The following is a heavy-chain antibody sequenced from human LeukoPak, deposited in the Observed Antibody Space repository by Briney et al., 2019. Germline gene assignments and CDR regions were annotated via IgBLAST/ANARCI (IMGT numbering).Heavy chain of an antibody. D-gene: IGHD3-9*01. V-gene: IGHV3-21*01. CDR3: ARSVARY. Sequence: GGSLRLSCAASGFTFSSYSMNWVRQAPGKGLEWVSSISSSSSYIYYADSVKGRFTISRDNAKNSVYLQMNGLRVEDTAVYFCARSVARYWGQGTVVTVSS. CDR1: GFTFSSYS. J-gene: IGHJ4*02. CDR2: ISSSSSYI.